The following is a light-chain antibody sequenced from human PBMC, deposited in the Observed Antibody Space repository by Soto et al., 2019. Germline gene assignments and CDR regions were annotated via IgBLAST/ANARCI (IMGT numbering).Light chain of an antibody. CDR1: QSISTY. V-gene: IGKV1-39*01. CDR3: QQSYSTLWT. CDR2: AAS. Sequence: DIQMTQSPSSLSASVGDRVTITCRASQSISTYLNWYQQKPGKAPKLLIYAASNLQSAVPSRFSGSGSGTDFTLIISSLQPEDSATYYCQQSYSTLWTFGQGTKLEIK. J-gene: IGKJ1*01.